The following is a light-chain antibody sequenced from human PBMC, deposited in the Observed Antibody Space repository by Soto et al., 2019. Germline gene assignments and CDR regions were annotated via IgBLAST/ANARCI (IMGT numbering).Light chain of an antibody. CDR2: DAS. V-gene: IGKV3-11*01. Sequence: PGERATLSCRASQSVTTFLAWYQQKPGQAPRLLIYDASKRATGIPARFSGSGSGTDFTLTISTLEPEDFAVYYCQQRTNWPLTFGGGTKVEIK. CDR1: QSVTTF. J-gene: IGKJ4*01. CDR3: QQRTNWPLT.